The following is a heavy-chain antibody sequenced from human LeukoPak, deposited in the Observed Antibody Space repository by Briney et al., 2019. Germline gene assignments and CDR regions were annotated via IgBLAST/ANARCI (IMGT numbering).Heavy chain of an antibody. V-gene: IGHV5-51*01. CDR1: GYSFTNYW. D-gene: IGHD5-18*01. Sequence: LGESLKISCKGSGYSFTNYWIAWVRQMPGKGLEWMGIIYPGDSDTRYSPSFQGQVTISADKSISTAYLQWSSLRASDSALYYRARRGIDTPILVDWGQGTLVTVSS. CDR2: IYPGDSDT. CDR3: ARRGIDTPILVD. J-gene: IGHJ4*02.